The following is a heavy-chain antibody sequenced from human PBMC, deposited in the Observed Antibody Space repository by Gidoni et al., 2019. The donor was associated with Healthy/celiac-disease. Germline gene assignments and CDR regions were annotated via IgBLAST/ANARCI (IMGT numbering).Heavy chain of an antibody. CDR2: IIPIFGTA. CDR3: ARDLFHPCGSCYWFDP. J-gene: IGHJ5*02. CDR1: GAPFSSYA. D-gene: IGHD2-15*01. V-gene: IGHV1-69*01. Sequence: QVQLVQSGAEVKKPGSSVKVSCKASGAPFSSYAISWVRQAPGQGLEWMGGIIPIFGTANDAQKCQGRVTITADEATSTADMELSSLRSEDTAGYYCARDLFHPCGSCYWFDPWGQGTLVTVSS.